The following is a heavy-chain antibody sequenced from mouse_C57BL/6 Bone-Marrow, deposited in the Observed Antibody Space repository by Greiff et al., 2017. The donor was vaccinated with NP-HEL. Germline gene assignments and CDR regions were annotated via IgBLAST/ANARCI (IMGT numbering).Heavy chain of an antibody. J-gene: IGHJ3*01. CDR1: GFNIKDDY. D-gene: IGHD2-5*01. Sequence: EVKLLESGAELVRPGASVKLSCTASGFNIKDDYMHWVKQRPEQGLEWIGWIDPENGDTEYASKFQGKATITADTSSNTAYLQLSSLTSEDTAVYYCTTSNYWAWFAYWGQGTLVTVSA. CDR2: IDPENGDT. CDR3: TTSNYWAWFAY. V-gene: IGHV14-4*01.